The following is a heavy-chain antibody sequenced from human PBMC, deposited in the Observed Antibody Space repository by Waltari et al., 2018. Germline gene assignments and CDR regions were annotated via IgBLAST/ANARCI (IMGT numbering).Heavy chain of an antibody. J-gene: IGHJ2*01. V-gene: IGHV1-69*12. CDR1: GGTFSRYA. CDR2: IIPIFGTA. CDR3: ASRDGYNGGYWYFDL. D-gene: IGHD5-12*01. Sequence: QVQLVQSGAEVKKPGSSVKVSCKASGGTFSRYAISWVRQAPGQGLEWMGGIIPIFGTANYAQKFQGRVTITADESTSTAYMELSSLRSEDTAVYYCASRDGYNGGYWYFDLWGRGTLVTVSS.